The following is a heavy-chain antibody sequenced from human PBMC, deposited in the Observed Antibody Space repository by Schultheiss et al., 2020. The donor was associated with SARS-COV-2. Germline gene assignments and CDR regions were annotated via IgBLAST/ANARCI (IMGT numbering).Heavy chain of an antibody. V-gene: IGHV3-15*01. CDR1: GFTFSNAW. Sequence: GGSLRLSCAASGFTFSNAWMSWVRQAPGKGLEWVGRIKSKTDGGTTDYAAPVKGRFTISRDDSKNTLYLQMNSLKTEDTAVYYCTTDSIAGITGTHLVIYDYWGQGTLVTVSS. CDR3: TTDSIAGITGTHLVIYDY. J-gene: IGHJ4*02. CDR2: IKSKTDGGTT. D-gene: IGHD1-20*01.